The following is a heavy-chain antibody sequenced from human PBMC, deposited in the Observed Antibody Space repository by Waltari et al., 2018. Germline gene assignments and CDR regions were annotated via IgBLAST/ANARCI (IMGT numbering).Heavy chain of an antibody. J-gene: IGHJ3*02. CDR1: GGTFSSYA. Sequence: QVQLVQSGAEVKKPGSSVKVSCKASGGTFSSYAISWVRQAPGQGLEWMGRIIPIFGTANYAQKFQGRVTITADKSTSTAYMELSSVTAADTAVYYCVRGAYYDFWSGSQGAFDIWGQGTMVTVSS. D-gene: IGHD3-3*01. CDR3: VRGAYYDFWSGSQGAFDI. CDR2: IIPIFGTA. V-gene: IGHV1-69*08.